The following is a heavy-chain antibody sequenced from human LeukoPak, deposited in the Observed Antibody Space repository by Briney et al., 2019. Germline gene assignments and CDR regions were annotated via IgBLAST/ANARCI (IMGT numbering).Heavy chain of an antibody. Sequence: QTGGSLRFSCAASGFTFSSYWMSWVRQAPGKGLEWVANIKQDGSEKYYVDSVKGRFTISRDNAKNSLYLQMNSLRAEDTAVYYCARDLSYYDFWSGYSTVGSYFDYWGQGTLVAVSS. J-gene: IGHJ4*02. CDR1: GFTFSSYW. CDR3: ARDLSYYDFWSGYSTVGSYFDY. D-gene: IGHD3-3*01. V-gene: IGHV3-7*01. CDR2: IKQDGSEK.